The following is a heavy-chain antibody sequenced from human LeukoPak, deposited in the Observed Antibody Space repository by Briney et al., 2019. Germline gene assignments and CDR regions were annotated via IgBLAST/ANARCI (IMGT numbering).Heavy chain of an antibody. Sequence: GGSLRLSCAASGFTFSNYYMSWVRQAPGKGLEWVANTNQGGSEKYYVDSVKGRFTISRDNAKNSLYLQMNSLRAEDTAVYYCARRNWNVGGGFDVWGQGTTVTVSS. CDR2: TNQGGSEK. CDR1: GFTFSNYY. V-gene: IGHV3-7*05. J-gene: IGHJ6*02. D-gene: IGHD1-1*01. CDR3: ARRNWNVGGGFDV.